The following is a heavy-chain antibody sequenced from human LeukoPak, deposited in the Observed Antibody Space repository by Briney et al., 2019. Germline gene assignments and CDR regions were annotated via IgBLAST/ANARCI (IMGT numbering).Heavy chain of an antibody. CDR1: GGSISSSSYY. CDR3: ASLPLSSSWSYYLDY. J-gene: IGHJ4*02. D-gene: IGHD6-13*01. V-gene: IGHV4-39*01. Sequence: SETLSLTCTVSGGSISSSSYYWGWIRQPPGKGLEWIGSIYYSGSTYYNPSLKSRVTISVDTSKNQFSLKLSSVTAADTAVYYCASLPLSSSWSYYLDYWGQGTLVTVSS. CDR2: IYYSGST.